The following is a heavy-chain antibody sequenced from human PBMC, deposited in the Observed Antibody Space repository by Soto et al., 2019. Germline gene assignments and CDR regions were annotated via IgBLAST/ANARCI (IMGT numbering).Heavy chain of an antibody. CDR1: GGSISIGGYY. V-gene: IGHV4-31*03. CDR2: IYYSGST. J-gene: IGHJ4*02. CDR3: ARGPLGYCSRTSGDGGGGASFDC. D-gene: IGHD2-2*01. Sequence: PSETLSLTCTVSGGSISIGGYYWSWILQHPGKGLEWIGYIYYSGSTYYNPSLKSRVTISVDTSKNQFSLKLSSVTAADTAVYYCARGPLGYCSRTSGDGGGGASFDCWGQGTLVTVAS.